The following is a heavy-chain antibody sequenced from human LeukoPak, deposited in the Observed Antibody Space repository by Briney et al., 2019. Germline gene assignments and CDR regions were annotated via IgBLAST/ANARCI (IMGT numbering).Heavy chain of an antibody. V-gene: IGHV4-38-2*02. CDR3: ARVSRTVTISP. CDR2: IYHSGST. Sequence: SETLSLTCPVSGYSISSGYYWGWLRQPPGTGLEWIGSIYHSGSTYYNPSLKSRVTISVDTSKNQFSLKLSSVTAADTAVYYCARVSRTVTISPWGQGTLVTVSS. CDR1: GYSISSGYY. J-gene: IGHJ5*02. D-gene: IGHD4-17*01.